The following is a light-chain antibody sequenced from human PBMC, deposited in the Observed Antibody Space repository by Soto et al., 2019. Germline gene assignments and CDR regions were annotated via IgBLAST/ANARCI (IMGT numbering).Light chain of an antibody. CDR2: DAS. Sequence: EIVLTQSPATLSLSPGERATLSCRASQSVSSYLAWSQQKPGQAPRLLIYDASNRATGIPARFSGSGSGTDFTLTISSLEPEDCAVYCCQQRSNWPPLFTFGPGTKVDIK. V-gene: IGKV3-11*01. J-gene: IGKJ3*01. CDR1: QSVSSY. CDR3: QQRSNWPPLFT.